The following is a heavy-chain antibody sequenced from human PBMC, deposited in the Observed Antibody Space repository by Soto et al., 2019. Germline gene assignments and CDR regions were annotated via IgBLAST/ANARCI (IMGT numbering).Heavy chain of an antibody. Sequence: QVQPPAWGRRPLKPSETPSPTRAVSGGSLRGLYRRRIRQAPGNGVEWIGEIKHSGSTNYNPSLKSRVTISVDTSKNQFSLKLSSVTAADTAVYYCARALGYYDFWMDGMDVWGQGTTVTVSS. J-gene: IGHJ6*02. V-gene: IGHV4-34*01. CDR3: ARALGYYDFWMDGMDV. CDR1: GGSLRGLY. D-gene: IGHD3-3*01. CDR2: IKHSGST.